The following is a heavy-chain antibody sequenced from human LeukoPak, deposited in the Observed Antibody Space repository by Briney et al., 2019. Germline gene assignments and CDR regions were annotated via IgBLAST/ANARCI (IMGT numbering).Heavy chain of an antibody. CDR2: IYTSGST. CDR3: AREGSRDFWSGPVYYFDY. CDR1: GGSFSSYY. D-gene: IGHD3-3*01. Sequence: PSETLSLTCTVSGGSFSSYYWSWIRQPAGKGLEWIGRIYTSGSTNYNPSLKSRVTMSVDTSKNQFSLKLSSVTAADTAVYYCAREGSRDFWSGPVYYFDYWGQGTLVTVSS. V-gene: IGHV4-4*07. J-gene: IGHJ4*02.